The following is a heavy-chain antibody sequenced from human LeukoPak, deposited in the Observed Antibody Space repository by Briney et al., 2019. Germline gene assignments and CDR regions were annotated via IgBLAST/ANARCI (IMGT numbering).Heavy chain of an antibody. D-gene: IGHD6-13*01. CDR2: ISSSSSYI. CDR1: GLTFSNYC. CDR3: ARDLAAAAPFFDY. Sequence: GGSLRLSCVVSGLTFSNYCMTWVRQAPGKGLEWVSSISSSSSYIYYADSVKGRFTISRDNAKNSLYLQMNSLRAEDTAVYYCARDLAAAAPFFDYWGQGTLVTVSS. J-gene: IGHJ4*02. V-gene: IGHV3-21*01.